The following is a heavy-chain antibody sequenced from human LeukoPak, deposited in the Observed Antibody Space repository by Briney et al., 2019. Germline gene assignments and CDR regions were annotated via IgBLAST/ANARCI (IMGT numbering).Heavy chain of an antibody. J-gene: IGHJ6*03. D-gene: IGHD3-22*01. CDR1: GFTFDDYG. CDR3: ARAPGLESGYYSYYYHMDV. CDR2: INWNGGST. V-gene: IGHV3-20*04. Sequence: PGGSLRLSCAASGFTFDDYGMSWVRQAPGKGLEWVSGINWNGGSTGYADSVKGRFTISRDNAKNSLYLQMNSLRAEDTALYYCARAPGLESGYYSYYYHMDVWGKGTTVTVSS.